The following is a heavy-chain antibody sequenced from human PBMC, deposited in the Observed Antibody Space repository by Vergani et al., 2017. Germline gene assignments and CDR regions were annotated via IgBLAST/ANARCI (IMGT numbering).Heavy chain of an antibody. Sequence: EVQLLESGGGLVQPGESLRLSCTVSGFTFTSYGISWVRQAPGKGLEWVSGISASGGSTYYTDSVKGRFIISRDISKNTRYLQMSSLRADDTAVYYCAKDRPRDWETPLFLFDYWGQGTLVAVSS. J-gene: IGHJ4*02. D-gene: IGHD1-26*01. CDR2: ISASGGST. V-gene: IGHV3-23*01. CDR1: GFTFTSYG. CDR3: AKDRPRDWETPLFLFDY.